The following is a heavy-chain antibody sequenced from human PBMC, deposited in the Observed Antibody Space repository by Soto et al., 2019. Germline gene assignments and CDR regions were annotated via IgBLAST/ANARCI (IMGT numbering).Heavy chain of an antibody. CDR2: THDSGST. CDR1: GGSISSYY. J-gene: IGHJ5*02. D-gene: IGHD2-2*01. Sequence: SETLSLTCTVSGGSISSYYWSWIRQSPGKGLEWIGYTHDSGSTNYNPSPKSRVTMSVDTSKNQFSLKLSSVTAADTAVYYCARHSYCSSICWFDPWGQG. V-gene: IGHV4-59*08. CDR3: ARHSYCSSICWFDP.